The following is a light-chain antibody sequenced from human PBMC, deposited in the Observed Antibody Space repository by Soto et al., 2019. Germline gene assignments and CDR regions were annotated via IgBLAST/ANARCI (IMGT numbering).Light chain of an antibody. V-gene: IGKV3-20*01. CDR1: QSVSSSF. Sequence: EIVLTQSPGTLSLSPGERATLSCRASQSVSSSFLACYQQKSVQAPRLLLYGASTRATRIPATLSACGSRADFPLTISRLELEEFVVYYCQQYVSSPLMFAGGAKV. J-gene: IGKJ4*02. CDR2: GAS. CDR3: QQYVSSPLM.